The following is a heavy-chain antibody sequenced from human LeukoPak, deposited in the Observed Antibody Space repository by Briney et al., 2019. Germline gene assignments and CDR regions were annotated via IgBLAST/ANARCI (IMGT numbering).Heavy chain of an antibody. CDR2: IHYRGST. CDR3: ARSVLGYSYGLHIDY. Sequence: PSETLSLTCTVSGGXISSYYWSWIRQSPGEGLEWIGYIHYRGSTNYNPSLKSRVTISVDKSKNQFSLKLSSLTAADTAVYYCARSVLGYSYGLHIDYWGQGALVTVSS. CDR1: GGXISSYY. D-gene: IGHD5-18*01. V-gene: IGHV4-59*01. J-gene: IGHJ4*02.